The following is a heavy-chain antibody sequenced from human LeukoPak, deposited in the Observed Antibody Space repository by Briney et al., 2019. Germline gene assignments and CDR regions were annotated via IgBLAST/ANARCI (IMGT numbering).Heavy chain of an antibody. V-gene: IGHV1-18*01. CDR2: ISAYNGNT. D-gene: IGHD3-3*01. CDR3: ARDLKREGYDFWSGYYDY. CDR1: GYTFTSYG. J-gene: IGHJ4*02. Sequence: EASVKVSCKASGYTFTSYGISWVRQAPGQGLEWMGWISAYNGNTNYAQKLQGRVTMTTDTSTSTAYMELSRLTSDDTAVYHCARDLKREGYDFWSGYYDYWGQGTLVTVSS.